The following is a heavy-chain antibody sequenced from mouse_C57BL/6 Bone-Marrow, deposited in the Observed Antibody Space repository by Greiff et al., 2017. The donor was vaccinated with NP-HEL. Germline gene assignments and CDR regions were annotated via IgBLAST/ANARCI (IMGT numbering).Heavy chain of an antibody. CDR3: ARGPYYYCSSYFYFYAMDY. J-gene: IGHJ4*01. D-gene: IGHD1-1*01. V-gene: IGHV1-64*01. Sequence: VQLQQPGAELVKPGASVKLSCKASGYTFTSYWMHWVKQRPGQGLEWIGMIHPNSGSTNYNEKFKSKATLTVDKSSSTAYMQLSSLTSEVSAVYYCARGPYYYCSSYFYFYAMDYWGQGTSVTVSS. CDR2: IHPNSGST. CDR1: GYTFTSYW.